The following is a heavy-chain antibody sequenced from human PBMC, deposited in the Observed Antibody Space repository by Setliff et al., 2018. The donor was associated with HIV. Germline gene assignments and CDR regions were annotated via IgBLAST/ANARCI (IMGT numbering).Heavy chain of an antibody. CDR1: GGSISIGGYY. Sequence: SETLSLTCTVSGGSISIGGYYWGWIRQHPGKGLEWIGYIYHNGSTYYNPSLKSRLIISVDTSKNQFSLKLSSGTAADTAVYYCAKGGGSRAATSSYYYMDVWGKGTTVTVSS. CDR3: AKGGGSRAATSSYYYMDV. CDR2: IYHNGST. V-gene: IGHV4-31*03. J-gene: IGHJ6*03. D-gene: IGHD2-15*01.